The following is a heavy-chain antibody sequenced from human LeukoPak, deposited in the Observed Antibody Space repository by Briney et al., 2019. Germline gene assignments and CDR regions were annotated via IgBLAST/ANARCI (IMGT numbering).Heavy chain of an antibody. CDR1: GYTFTGYY. CDR2: INPNSGGT. V-gene: IGHV1-2*06. D-gene: IGHD6-19*01. Sequence: ASVKVSCKASGYTFTGYYMHWVRQAPGQGLEWMGRINPNSGGTNYAQKLQGRVTMTTDTSTSTAYMELRSLRSDDTAVYYCARGGDPGWYGFDYWGQGTLVTVSS. CDR3: ARGGDPGWYGFDY. J-gene: IGHJ4*02.